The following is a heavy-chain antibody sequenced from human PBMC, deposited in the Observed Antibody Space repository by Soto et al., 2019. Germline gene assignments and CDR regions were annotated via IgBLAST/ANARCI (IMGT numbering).Heavy chain of an antibody. J-gene: IGHJ4*02. CDR3: ARGPSYSDSYFDH. D-gene: IGHD4-17*01. Sequence: SLRLSCAASEFTFSNYAMHWVRQAPGKGLQWLAVISYDGNNKYYADSVEGRFTISRDNSKNTVYLQMNSLRLEDTAVYYCARGPSYSDSYFDHWGQGTLVTVPQ. CDR2: ISYDGNNK. CDR1: EFTFSNYA. V-gene: IGHV3-30*03.